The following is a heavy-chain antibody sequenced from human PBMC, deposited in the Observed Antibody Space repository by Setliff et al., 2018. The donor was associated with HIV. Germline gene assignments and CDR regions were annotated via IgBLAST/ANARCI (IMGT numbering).Heavy chain of an antibody. CDR3: ATQTGFYNSHWYDY. J-gene: IGHJ4*02. CDR2: IKQDGREK. Sequence: GGSLRLSCAASGFTFSSYWMNWVRQAPGKGLEWVANIKQDGREKYYVDSVKGRFTIFRDNAKNSVFLQMNSLRAEDTGVYYCATQTGFYNSHWYDYWGQGTMVIVSS. CDR1: GFTFSSYW. V-gene: IGHV3-7*01. D-gene: IGHD6-13*01.